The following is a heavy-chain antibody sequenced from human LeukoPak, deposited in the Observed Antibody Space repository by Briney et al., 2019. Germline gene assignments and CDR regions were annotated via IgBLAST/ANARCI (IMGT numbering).Heavy chain of an antibody. Sequence: GGSLRLSCAASGFTFSAYAMSWVRLAPGKGLEWVSGISGSGAGTYYADSVKGRFTISRDNSKNTLDLQMNSLRAEDTAVYYCARDPPYYDSSGYYYDYWGQGTLVTVSS. CDR2: ISGSGAGT. V-gene: IGHV3-23*01. CDR3: ARDPPYYDSSGYYYDY. J-gene: IGHJ4*02. CDR1: GFTFSAYA. D-gene: IGHD3-22*01.